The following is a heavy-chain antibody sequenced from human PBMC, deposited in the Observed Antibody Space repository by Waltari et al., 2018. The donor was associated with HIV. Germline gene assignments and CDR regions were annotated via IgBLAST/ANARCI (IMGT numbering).Heavy chain of an antibody. J-gene: IGHJ5*02. CDR3: ARDSRGSTWSLNLFDP. D-gene: IGHD6-6*01. V-gene: IGHV3-21*02. Sequence: EVQLVESGGGAVKPGESLRLSWVTSGLIFNHYSLNWVRPAPGKGPEWVSSISSSGNFKHYADSVKGRFTISRDNAENSLYLQMNGLRAEDTAIYYCARDSRGSTWSLNLFDPWGQGTLVTVSS. CDR2: ISSSGNFK. CDR1: GLIFNHYS.